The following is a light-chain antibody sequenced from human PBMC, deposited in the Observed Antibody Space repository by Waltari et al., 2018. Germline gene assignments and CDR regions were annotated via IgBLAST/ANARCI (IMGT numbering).Light chain of an antibody. Sequence: QSALTQPASVSGSPGQSITISSTGTSSDVGNYKRVSWYQQHPGKAPKLMIYAVSKRRSGVSDRFSSSKSGDMASLTISGLQPEDEAEYFCSSYAGSSKGVFGGGTKVTVL. CDR1: SSDVGNYKR. J-gene: IGLJ2*01. CDR2: AVS. V-gene: IGLV2-23*02. CDR3: SSYAGSSKGV.